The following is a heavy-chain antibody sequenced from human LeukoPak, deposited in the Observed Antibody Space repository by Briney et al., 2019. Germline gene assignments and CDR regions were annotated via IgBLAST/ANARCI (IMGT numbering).Heavy chain of an antibody. CDR2: IWYDGSNK. J-gene: IGHJ4*02. Sequence: GGSLRLSCAASGFTFSTYDMHSVRQAPGKGLEWVALIWYDGSNKYYADSVKGRFTISRDNSKNTLYLQMNSLRAEDTAVYYCAREGPRGNSQFDYWGQGTLVTVSS. CDR3: AREGPRGNSQFDY. D-gene: IGHD2/OR15-2a*01. V-gene: IGHV3-33*08. CDR1: GFTFSTYD.